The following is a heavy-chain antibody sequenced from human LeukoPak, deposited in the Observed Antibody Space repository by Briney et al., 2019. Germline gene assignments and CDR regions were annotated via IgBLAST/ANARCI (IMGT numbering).Heavy chain of an antibody. CDR3: AKGLGSSYDGDYYYYYGMDV. V-gene: IGHV3-30*02. Sequence: GGSLRLSCAASGFTFSSYGMHWVRQAPGKGLGWVAVIWYDGSNKYYADSVKGRFTISRDNSKNTLYLQMNSLRAEDTAVYYCAKGLGSSYDGDYYYYYGMDVWGQGTTVTVSS. CDR1: GFTFSSYG. CDR2: IWYDGSNK. D-gene: IGHD5-12*01. J-gene: IGHJ6*02.